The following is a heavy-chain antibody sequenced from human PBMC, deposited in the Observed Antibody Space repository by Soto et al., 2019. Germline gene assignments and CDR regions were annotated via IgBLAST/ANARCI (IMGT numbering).Heavy chain of an antibody. D-gene: IGHD1-20*01. Sequence: ASVKISCKASGYTFTGYYMHWVRQAPGQGLEWMGWINPNSGGTNYAQKFQGRVTMTRDTSISTAYMELSRLRSDDTAVYYCARVLPYNWNGNALDIWGQGTTVTVSS. CDR1: GYTFTGYY. V-gene: IGHV1-2*02. CDR3: ARVLPYNWNGNALDI. CDR2: INPNSGGT. J-gene: IGHJ3*02.